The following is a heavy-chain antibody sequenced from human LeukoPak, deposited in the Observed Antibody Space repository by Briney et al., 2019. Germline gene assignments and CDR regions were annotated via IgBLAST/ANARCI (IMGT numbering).Heavy chain of an antibody. CDR1: GYSFATYW. CDR2: IYPGDSDT. D-gene: IGHD5-24*01. J-gene: IGHJ4*02. CDR3: ASRKKGMATTGFDY. V-gene: IGHV5-51*01. Sequence: GESLKISCKGSGYSFATYWIGWVRQMPGKGLEWMGIIYPGDSDTRYRPSFQGQVTISVDKSINTAYLQWSSLKASDTAMYYCASRKKGMATTGFDYWGQGTLVTVSS.